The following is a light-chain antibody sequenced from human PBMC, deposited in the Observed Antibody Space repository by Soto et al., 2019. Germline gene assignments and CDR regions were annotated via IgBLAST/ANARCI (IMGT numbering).Light chain of an antibody. CDR3: QQSDSTPT. J-gene: IGKJ2*01. CDR1: QTISSY. Sequence: DIQLTQSPSFLSASVGDRVTITCRASQTISSYLNWYQQKPGKAPKLLIYAASSLQSGVPSRFSGSGSGTDFTLTISSLQPEDFATYYCQQSDSTPTFGQGTKVDIK. V-gene: IGKV1-39*01. CDR2: AAS.